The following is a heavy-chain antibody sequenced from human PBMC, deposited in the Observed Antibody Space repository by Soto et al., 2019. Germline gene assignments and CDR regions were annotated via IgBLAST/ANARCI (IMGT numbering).Heavy chain of an antibody. CDR2: ISAYNGNT. V-gene: IGHV1-18*01. CDR3: ARDDVYSSSWYGRIFDY. J-gene: IGHJ4*02. D-gene: IGHD6-13*01. Sequence: QVQLVQSGAEVKKPGASVKVSCKASGYTFTSYGISWVRQAPGQGLEWMGWISAYNGNTNYAQKLQGRVTMTTDTSTSTAYMELRSLSSDDTAVYYCARDDVYSSSWYGRIFDYWGQGTLVTVSS. CDR1: GYTFTSYG.